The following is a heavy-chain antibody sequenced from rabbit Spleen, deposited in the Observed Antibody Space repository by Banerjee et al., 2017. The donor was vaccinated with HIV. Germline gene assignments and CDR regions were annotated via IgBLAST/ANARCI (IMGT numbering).Heavy chain of an antibody. CDR3: ARDLAGVIGWNFNL. J-gene: IGHJ4*01. Sequence: QSLEESGGDLVKPGASLTLTCTASGVSFSISSYMCWVRQAPGKGLEWIACIDAGSSGFTYYATWAIGRFTCSKPSSTTVTLQMTRLTAADTATYFCARDLAGVIGWNFNLWGPGTLVTVS. D-gene: IGHD4-1*01. CDR2: IDAGSSGFT. CDR1: GVSFSISSY. V-gene: IGHV1S40*01.